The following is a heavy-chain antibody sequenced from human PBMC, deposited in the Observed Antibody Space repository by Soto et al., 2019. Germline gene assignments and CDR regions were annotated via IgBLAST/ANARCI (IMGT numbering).Heavy chain of an antibody. CDR2: ISHDGGAT. V-gene: IGHV3-74*01. Sequence: EVEVVESRGGLVQPGGSLRLSCAASGFTFSYYWMHWVRQVPGRGLMWVSRISHDGGATSYADSVKGRFTISRDNAKNTVYLQMNSLRAEDSGVYYCGSVLEYWGHGTLVTVSS. CDR3: GSVLEY. CDR1: GFTFSYYW. J-gene: IGHJ4*03.